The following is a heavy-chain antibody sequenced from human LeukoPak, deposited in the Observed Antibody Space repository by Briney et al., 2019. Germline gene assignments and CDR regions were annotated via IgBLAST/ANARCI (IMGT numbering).Heavy chain of an antibody. Sequence: GASVKVSCKASGFTFTSSAMQWVRQARGQRLEWIGWTVVGSGNTNYAQKFQERVTITRDMSTSTAYMGLSSLRSEDTAVYYCAAGGYGSGSYYSDYWGQGTLVTVSS. CDR1: GFTFTSSA. V-gene: IGHV1-58*02. J-gene: IGHJ4*02. D-gene: IGHD3-10*01. CDR3: AAGGYGSGSYYSDY. CDR2: TVVGSGNT.